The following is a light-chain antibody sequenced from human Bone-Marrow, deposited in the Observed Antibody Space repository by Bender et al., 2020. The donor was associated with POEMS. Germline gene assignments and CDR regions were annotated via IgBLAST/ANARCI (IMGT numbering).Light chain of an antibody. CDR2: EVN. CDR1: SSDIGTYNL. V-gene: IGLV2-14*02. Sequence: QSALTQPASVSGSPGQSITISCTGTSSDIGTYNLVSWYQQHPGRAPKLMIYEVNLRPSGVSNRFSGSKSGDTASLTISGLQADDEADYYCCSYTTRATLIFGGGTRVAVL. CDR3: CSYTTRATLI. J-gene: IGLJ2*01.